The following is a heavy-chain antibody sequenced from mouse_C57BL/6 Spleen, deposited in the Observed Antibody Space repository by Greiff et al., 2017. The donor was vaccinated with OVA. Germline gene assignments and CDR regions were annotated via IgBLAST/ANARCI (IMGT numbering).Heavy chain of an antibody. J-gene: IGHJ3*01. CDR1: GYSFTDYN. D-gene: IGHD2-4*01. V-gene: IGHV1-39*01. CDR2: INPNYGTT. CDR3: ARFHDYLAY. Sequence: VHVKQSGPELVKPGASVKISCKASGYSFTDYNMNWVKQSNGKSLEWIGVINPNYGTTRYNQKFKGKATLTVDQSYSTAYMQLNSLTSEDSAVYYCARFHDYLAYWGQGTLVTVSA.